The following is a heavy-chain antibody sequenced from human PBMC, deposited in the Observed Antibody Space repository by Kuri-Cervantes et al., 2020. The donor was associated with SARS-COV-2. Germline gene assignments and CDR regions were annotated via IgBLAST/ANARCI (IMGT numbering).Heavy chain of an antibody. CDR2: IYYSGST. J-gene: IGHJ4*02. V-gene: IGHV4-59*01. D-gene: IGHD4-17*01. CDR1: GGSISSYY. Sequence: SETLSLTCTVSGGSISSYYWSWIRQPPGKGLEWIGYIYYSGSTNYNPSLKSRVTISVDTSKSQFSLKLSSVTAADTAVYYCARSHDYGDYLYYFDYWGQGTLVTVSS. CDR3: ARSHDYGDYLYYFDY.